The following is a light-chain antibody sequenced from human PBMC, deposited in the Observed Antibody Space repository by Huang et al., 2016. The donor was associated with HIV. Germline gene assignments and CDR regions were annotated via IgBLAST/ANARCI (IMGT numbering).Light chain of an antibody. CDR2: GAS. CDR3: HQYNYWPPGT. CDR1: QSGSTD. J-gene: IGKJ1*01. V-gene: IGKV3-15*01. Sequence: EMVMPQSPATLSVSAGGRATLSCRASQSGSTDLAWYQQRPGQAPRLLICGASTRATGSPARVSGSGSGTDFTLTISSLQSEDVALYYCHQYNYWPPGTFGQGTKVEIK.